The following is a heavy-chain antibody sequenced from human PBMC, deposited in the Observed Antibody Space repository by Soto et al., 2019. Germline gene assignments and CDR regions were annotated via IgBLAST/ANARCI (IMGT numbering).Heavy chain of an antibody. D-gene: IGHD5-18*01. Sequence: SETLSLTCAVSGGSISSSNWWSWVRQPPGKGLEWIGEIYHSGSTNYNPSLKSQVTISVDKSKNQFSRKLSSVTAADTAVYYCASGGGYSYGYYFDYWGQGTLVTVSS. CDR3: ASGGGYSYGYYFDY. CDR2: IYHSGST. V-gene: IGHV4-4*02. CDR1: GGSISSSNW. J-gene: IGHJ4*02.